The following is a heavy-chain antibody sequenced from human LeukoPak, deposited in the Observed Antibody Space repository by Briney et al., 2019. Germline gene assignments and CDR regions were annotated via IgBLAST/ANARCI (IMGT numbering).Heavy chain of an antibody. D-gene: IGHD2-15*01. V-gene: IGHV3-72*01. CDR3: GRVKDTPWSSALRDY. CDR1: GFTFSDYY. J-gene: IGHJ4*02. Sequence: GGSLRLSCAASGFTFSDYYMNWVRQAPGKGLEWVGRIRNKPNSNNTAYAATVKGRFSISRDDSMNSLFLQRNSVKTAETAIYYFGRVKDTPWSSALRDYWGQGTLVTVSS. CDR2: IRNKPNSNNT.